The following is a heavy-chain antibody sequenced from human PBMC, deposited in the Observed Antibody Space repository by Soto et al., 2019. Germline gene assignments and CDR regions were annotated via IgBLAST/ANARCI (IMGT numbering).Heavy chain of an antibody. CDR3: AKDVGSTGLPFDY. J-gene: IGHJ4*02. CDR2: ISWNSGTI. CDR1: XXXFADXA. V-gene: IGHV3-9*01. D-gene: IGHD1-26*01. Sequence: EVQLVESGGGLVQPXRSLXLSCAXSXXXFADXAXXXVRXXXXKGXEWVSGISWNSGTIDYADSVKGRFTISRDNAKNSLYLQMNSLRAEDTAFYYCAKDVGSTGLPFDYWGQGTLVTVSS.